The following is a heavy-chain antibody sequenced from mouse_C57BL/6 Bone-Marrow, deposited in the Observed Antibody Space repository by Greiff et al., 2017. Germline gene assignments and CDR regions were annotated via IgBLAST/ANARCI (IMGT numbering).Heavy chain of an antibody. CDR3: ARRKDYYAMYY. V-gene: IGHV5-17*01. Sequence: EVNVVESGGGLVKPGGSLQLSCAASGFTFSDYGMHWVRQAPEKGLEWVAYISSGSSTIYYADTVKGRFTISRDNAKNTLFLQMTSLRSEDTAMYYCARRKDYYAMYYWGQGTSVTVSS. CDR2: ISSGSSTI. J-gene: IGHJ4*01. CDR1: GFTFSDYG.